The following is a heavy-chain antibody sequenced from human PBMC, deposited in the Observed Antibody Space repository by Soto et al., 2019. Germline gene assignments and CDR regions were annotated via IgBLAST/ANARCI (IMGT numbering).Heavy chain of an antibody. V-gene: IGHV3-9*01. Sequence: EVQLVESGGKLVQPGWSLRLYCAASGFTFDDFAMHWVRQGPGKGLEWVSGISWDGGKVAYGNSVEGRFTISRDNAKNSMSLQMSILRPEDTALYFCARAITGTLVARGFDVWAQGKIVTVSS. J-gene: IGHJ3*01. D-gene: IGHD2-8*02. CDR2: ISWDGGKV. CDR3: ARAITGTLVARGFDV. CDR1: GFTFDDFA.